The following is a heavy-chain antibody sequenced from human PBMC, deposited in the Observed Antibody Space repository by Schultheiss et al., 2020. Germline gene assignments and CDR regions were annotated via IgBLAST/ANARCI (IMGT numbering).Heavy chain of an antibody. J-gene: IGHJ4*02. Sequence: SETLSLTCTVSGGSISSSSYYWSWIRQPPGKGLEWIGYIYYSGSTNYNPSLKSRVTISVDTSKNQFSLKLSSVTAADTAVYYCAREGDSSGSVYFDYWGQGTLVTVSS. D-gene: IGHD3-22*01. CDR2: IYYSGST. V-gene: IGHV4-61*01. CDR1: GGSISSSSYY. CDR3: AREGDSSGSVYFDY.